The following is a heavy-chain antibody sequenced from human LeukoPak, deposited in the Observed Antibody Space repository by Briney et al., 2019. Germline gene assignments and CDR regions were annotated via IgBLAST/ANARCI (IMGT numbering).Heavy chain of an antibody. Sequence: GGSLRLSCAASGFTVSSNYMSWVRQAPGKGLEWVSAISGSGGSTYYADSVKGRFTISRDKFMNTLYLQMNSLRAKDTAVYYCARGRGLPVRPPNEGFLDYWGRGTLVTVSS. D-gene: IGHD3-10*01. J-gene: IGHJ4*02. CDR2: ISGSGGST. CDR3: ARGRGLPVRPPNEGFLDY. V-gene: IGHV3-23*01. CDR1: GFTVSSNY.